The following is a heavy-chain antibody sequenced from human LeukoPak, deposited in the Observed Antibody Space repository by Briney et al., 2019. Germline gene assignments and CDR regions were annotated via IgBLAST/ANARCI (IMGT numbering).Heavy chain of an antibody. Sequence: VASVKVSCKASGYTFTGYYMHWVRQAPGQGLEWMGWINPNSGGTNYAQKFQGRVTMTRDTSISTAYMELSRLRSDDTAVYYCARDLTMVRGTLDYWGQGTLVTVSS. D-gene: IGHD3-10*01. CDR2: INPNSGGT. CDR1: GYTFTGYY. J-gene: IGHJ4*02. V-gene: IGHV1-2*02. CDR3: ARDLTMVRGTLDY.